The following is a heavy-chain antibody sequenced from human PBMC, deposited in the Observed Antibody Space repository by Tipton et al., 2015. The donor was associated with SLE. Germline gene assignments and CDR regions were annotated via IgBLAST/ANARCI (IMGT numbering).Heavy chain of an antibody. CDR1: GFTFGDYA. Sequence: SLRLSCTASGFTFGDYAMSWVRQAPGKGLEWVGFIRSKDYGGTTEYAASVKGRFTISRDDSKSIAYLQMNSLKTEDTAVYYCTRVAGQVVVPLFDYWGQGTLVTVSS. D-gene: IGHD2-15*01. CDR3: TRVAGQVVVPLFDY. J-gene: IGHJ4*02. CDR2: IRSKDYGGTT. V-gene: IGHV3-49*04.